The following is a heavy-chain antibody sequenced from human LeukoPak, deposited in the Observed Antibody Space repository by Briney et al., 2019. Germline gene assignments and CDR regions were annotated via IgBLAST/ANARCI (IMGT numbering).Heavy chain of an antibody. D-gene: IGHD4-17*01. CDR3: AKDNGGNGDYWFDY. CDR2: IRWISGSI. CDR1: GFTFDDYA. J-gene: IGHJ4*02. V-gene: IGHV3-9*01. Sequence: GGSLRLSCAASGFTFDDYAMHWVRQAPGKGLEWVSGIRWISGSIGYADSVKGRFSISRDNAKNSLYLQMYSLRAEETALYYCAKDNGGNGDYWFDYWGQGTLVTVSS.